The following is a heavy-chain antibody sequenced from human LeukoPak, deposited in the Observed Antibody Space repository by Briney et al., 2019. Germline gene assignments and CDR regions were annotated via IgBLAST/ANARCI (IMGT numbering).Heavy chain of an antibody. V-gene: IGHV4-59*11. CDR3: ARFIVLMGSFDY. CDR1: GGSISSHY. Sequence: KPSETLSLTCTVSGGSISSHYWSWIRQPPGKGLEWIGYIYYSGSTNYNPSLKSRVPISVDTSKNQFSLKLSSVTAADTAVYYCARFIVLMGSFDYWGQGTLVTVSS. D-gene: IGHD2-8*01. CDR2: IYYSGST. J-gene: IGHJ4*02.